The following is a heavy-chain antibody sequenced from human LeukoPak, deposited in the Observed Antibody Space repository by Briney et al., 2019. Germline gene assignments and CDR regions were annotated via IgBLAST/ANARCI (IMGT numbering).Heavy chain of an antibody. Sequence: GASVKVSCKASGYTFTSYGINWVRQAPGQGLEWMGWISVYNGNTKYAQKFQGRVTMTTDTSTRTAYMELRSLRTDDTAVYYCARRRTVARPGDYDFWAGAGYWGQGTLVTVPS. CDR1: GYTFTSYG. V-gene: IGHV1-18*01. D-gene: IGHD3-3*01. CDR2: ISVYNGNT. CDR3: ARRRTVARPGDYDFWAGAGY. J-gene: IGHJ4*02.